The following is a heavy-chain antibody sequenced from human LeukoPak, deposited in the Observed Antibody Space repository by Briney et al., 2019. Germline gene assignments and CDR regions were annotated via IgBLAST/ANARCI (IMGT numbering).Heavy chain of an antibody. CDR1: GFTFSSYG. Sequence: PGRSLRLSCAASGFTFSSYGMHWVRQAPGKGLEWVAVISYDGSNKYYADSVKGRFTISRDNSKNTLYLQMNSLRAEDTAVYYCVKEALLWFGEGDAFDIWGQGTMVTVSS. CDR3: VKEALLWFGEGDAFDI. J-gene: IGHJ3*02. D-gene: IGHD3-10*01. CDR2: ISYDGSNK. V-gene: IGHV3-30*18.